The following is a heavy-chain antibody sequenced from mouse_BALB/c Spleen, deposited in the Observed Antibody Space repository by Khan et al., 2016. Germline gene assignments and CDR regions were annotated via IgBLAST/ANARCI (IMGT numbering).Heavy chain of an antibody. J-gene: IGHJ2*01. CDR1: GDSITSGY. Sequence: EVQLQESGPSLVKPSQTLSLTCSVTGDSITSGYWNWIRKFPGNKLEYMGYISYSGGNYYNPSLKSRLSITRDASKNQNFLQLNSVTTEATATYYCSRYDGYAIDYWGQGTTLTVSS. CDR2: ISYSGGN. CDR3: SRYDGYAIDY. V-gene: IGHV3-8*02. D-gene: IGHD2-2*01.